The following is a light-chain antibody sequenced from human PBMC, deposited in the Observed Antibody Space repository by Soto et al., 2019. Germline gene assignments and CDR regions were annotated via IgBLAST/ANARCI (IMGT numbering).Light chain of an antibody. Sequence: DLQMTQSPSTLSASVGDRVTITCRASQSISSWLAWYQQKPGKAPKLLIYDASSLESGVPSRFSGSGSGTEFTLTISSLQPDDFATHYCHSGYTFGQGTKLEIK. V-gene: IGKV1-5*01. CDR2: DAS. CDR1: QSISSW. J-gene: IGKJ2*01. CDR3: HSGYT.